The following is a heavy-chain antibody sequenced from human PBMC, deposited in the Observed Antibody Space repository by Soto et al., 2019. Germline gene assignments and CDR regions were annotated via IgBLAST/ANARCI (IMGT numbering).Heavy chain of an antibody. CDR3: ARQGFGPLHCLVDV. J-gene: IGHJ6*04. V-gene: IGHV4-59*08. CDR2: VHHSWAS. D-gene: IGHD3-10*01. Sequence: QVQLQESGPGLVKPSETLSLSCTVSGGSISSYYWSWFRQSPGKRMEWIGYVHHSWASSYNPSLQSRVAIALDTSKSKSSLKVTSVTATDTAVYYCARQGFGPLHCLVDVWGKGTTVTVSS. CDR1: GGSISSYY.